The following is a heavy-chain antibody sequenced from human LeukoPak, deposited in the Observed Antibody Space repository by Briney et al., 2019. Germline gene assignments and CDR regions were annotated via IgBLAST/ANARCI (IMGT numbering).Heavy chain of an antibody. V-gene: IGHV1-58*02. CDR3: AAQTYSDSCCWFDP. J-gene: IGHJ5*02. CDR2: IVVGRGET. CDR1: GLTFSSSA. D-gene: IGHD2-21*02. Sequence: SVKVSCKTSGLTFSSSAIQWVRQARGQPLEWIGWIVVGRGETKYTQKLQGRVTITSDLSTSTAYMELSSLRSEDTAVYYCAAQTYSDSCCWFDPWGQGTLVTVSS.